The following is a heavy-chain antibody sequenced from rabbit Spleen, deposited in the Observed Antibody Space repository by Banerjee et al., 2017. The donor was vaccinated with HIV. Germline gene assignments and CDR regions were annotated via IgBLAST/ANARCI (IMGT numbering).Heavy chain of an antibody. V-gene: IGHV1S45*01. J-gene: IGHJ4*01. CDR3: ARGYGGYVSGAITYFDL. D-gene: IGHD2-1*01. Sequence: LEESGGGLVKPGGTLTLTCTVSGFSFSSNWICWVRQAPGKGLEWIACIDTVDGDTDYATWPKGRFTISKTSSTTVTLQMTTLTAADTATYFCARGYGGYVSGAITYFDLWGPGTLVTVS. CDR2: IDTVDGDT. CDR1: GFSFSSNW.